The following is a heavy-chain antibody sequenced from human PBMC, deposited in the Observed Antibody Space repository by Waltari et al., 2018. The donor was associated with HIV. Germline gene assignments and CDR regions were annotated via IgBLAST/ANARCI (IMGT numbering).Heavy chain of an antibody. V-gene: IGHV3-7*01. Sequence: DVQLVESGEGLVQPGGSLGPPCEGSGFMSGFTFGEYWMTWVRQGRGKGLQWVAKRKSDGSEKNYVDDVKGRFTVSRDNDKNSVYLQMNSLRVEDTAVYYCARYHPAALDSWGQGTLVAVSS. J-gene: IGHJ5*01. CDR2: RKSDGSEK. CDR1: GFMSGFTFGEYW. D-gene: IGHD6-25*01. CDR3: ARYHPAALDS.